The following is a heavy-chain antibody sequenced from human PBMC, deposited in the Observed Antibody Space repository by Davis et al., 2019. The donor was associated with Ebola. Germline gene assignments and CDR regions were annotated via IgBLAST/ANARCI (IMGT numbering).Heavy chain of an antibody. CDR3: ARVSVVYGEPYYFDY. Sequence: PGGSLRLSCAASGFTVSSNYMSWVRQAPGKGLEWVSVIYSGGSTYYADSVKGRFTISRDNSKNTLYLQMNSLRAEDTAVYYCARVSVVYGEPYYFDYWGQGTLVTVS. D-gene: IGHD2-8*02. CDR1: GFTVSSNY. CDR2: IYSGGST. V-gene: IGHV3-53*01. J-gene: IGHJ4*02.